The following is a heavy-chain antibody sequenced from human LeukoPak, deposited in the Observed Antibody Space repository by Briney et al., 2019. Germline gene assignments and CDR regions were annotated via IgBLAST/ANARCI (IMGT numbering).Heavy chain of an antibody. J-gene: IGHJ5*02. D-gene: IGHD1-26*01. Sequence: ASVKVSCKASGYTFTSYGISWVRQAPGQGLEWMGLIEPSGDSTSYAQNFQGRVTMTRDTSTSTVYMELSSLRSEDTAVYYCARAQSGSYLGNWFDPWGQGTLVIVSS. CDR1: GYTFTSYG. CDR2: IEPSGDST. V-gene: IGHV1-46*01. CDR3: ARAQSGSYLGNWFDP.